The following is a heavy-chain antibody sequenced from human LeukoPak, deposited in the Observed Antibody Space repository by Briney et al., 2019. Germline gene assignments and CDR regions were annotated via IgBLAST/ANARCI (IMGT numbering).Heavy chain of an antibody. CDR3: ARSGLVVGAAVDY. Sequence: GGSLRLSCAASGFTFSNYAMHWVRQTPGNGLEYVSAITRDGANTYYADSVKGRFTISRDNSRNTLYLQMDSLRDDDLAVYFCARSGLVVGAAVDYWGQGSLVTVSS. CDR2: ITRDGANT. D-gene: IGHD1-26*01. CDR1: GFTFSNYA. J-gene: IGHJ4*02. V-gene: IGHV3-64*02.